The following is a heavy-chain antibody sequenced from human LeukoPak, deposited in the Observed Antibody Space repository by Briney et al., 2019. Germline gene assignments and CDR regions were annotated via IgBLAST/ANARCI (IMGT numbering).Heavy chain of an antibody. CDR1: GFTVSSYA. V-gene: IGHV3-23*01. D-gene: IGHD6-19*01. J-gene: IGHJ5*02. CDR2: ISVSVGTK. CDR3: AKSATTIAVAGRGVHWFDP. Sequence: GGSLRLAWAASGFTVSSYAMSWVRQAPGNGLEWVSAISVSVGTKHYAHSVKGRLTISRDTSKNTLYLQMNSLRAEDTAVYSCAKSATTIAVAGRGVHWFDPWGQGTLVTVSS.